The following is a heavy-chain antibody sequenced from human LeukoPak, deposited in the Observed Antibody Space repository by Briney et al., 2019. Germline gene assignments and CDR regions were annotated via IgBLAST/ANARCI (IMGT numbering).Heavy chain of an antibody. CDR2: ISAYNGNT. V-gene: IGHV1-18*01. CDR3: ARDRTGTEDYYYYMDV. Sequence: ASVEVSCKASGYTFTSYGISWVRQAPGQGLEWMGWISAYNGNTNYAQKLQGRVTMTTDTSTSTAYMELRSLRSDDTAVYYCARDRTGTEDYYYYMDVWGKGTTVTVSS. D-gene: IGHD1-7*01. J-gene: IGHJ6*03. CDR1: GYTFTSYG.